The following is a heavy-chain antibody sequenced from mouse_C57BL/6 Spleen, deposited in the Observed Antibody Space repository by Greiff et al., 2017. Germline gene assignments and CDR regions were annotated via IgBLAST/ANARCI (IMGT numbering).Heavy chain of an antibody. V-gene: IGHV5-4*01. D-gene: IGHD1-1*01. CDR3: ARVSYGTVDY. J-gene: IGHJ2*01. CDR2: ISDGGSYT. Sequence: EVQLVESGGGLVKPGGSLKLSCAASGFTFSSYAMSWVRQTPEKRLEWVATISDGGSYTYYPDNVKGRFTISRDNAKNNLYLQMSHLKSEDTAVYYCARVSYGTVDYWGQGTTLTVSS. CDR1: GFTFSSYA.